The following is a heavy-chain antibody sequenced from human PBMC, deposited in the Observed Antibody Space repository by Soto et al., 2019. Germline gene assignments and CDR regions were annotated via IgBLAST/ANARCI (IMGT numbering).Heavy chain of an antibody. CDR3: ARSLEGTTVTTWFDP. CDR2: ITPVFGTA. D-gene: IGHD4-17*01. J-gene: IGHJ5*02. V-gene: IGHV1-69*01. Sequence: QVQLVQSGAEVKKPGSSVKVSCKASADTFNSYSLSWLRQAPGQRLEWMGGITPVFGTADYAQSFEDRLTITADDSTSTISMELSSLRSDDTAVYYCARSLEGTTVTTWFDPWGQGALVTVSS. CDR1: ADTFNSYS.